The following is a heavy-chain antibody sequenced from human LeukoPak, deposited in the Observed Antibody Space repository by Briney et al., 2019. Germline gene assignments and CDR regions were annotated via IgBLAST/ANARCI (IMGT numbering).Heavy chain of an antibody. CDR1: GGSFSGYY. D-gene: IGHD6-19*01. J-gene: IGHJ5*02. Sequence: SETLSLTCAVYGGSFSGYYWSWIRQPPGKGLEWIGEINHSGSTNYNPSLKSRVTISVDTSKNQFSLKLSSVTAADTAVYYCARDRRVDSSGWYSSMLDPFDPWGQGTLVTVSS. CDR2: INHSGST. V-gene: IGHV4-34*01. CDR3: ARDRRVDSSGWYSSMLDPFDP.